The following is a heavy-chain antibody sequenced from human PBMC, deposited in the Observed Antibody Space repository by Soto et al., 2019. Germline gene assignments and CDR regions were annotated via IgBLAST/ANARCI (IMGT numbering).Heavy chain of an antibody. CDR3: ARVMGPLGWFDP. CDR1: GYTFTSYD. Sequence: QVQLVQSGAEVKKPGDSVKVSCKASGYTFTSYDINWVRQATGQGLEWMGWMNPNSGNTGYAQKFQGRVTMTRNTSISTAYMELSSLISEDTPVYYCARVMGPLGWFDPWGQVTLVTVSS. V-gene: IGHV1-8*01. J-gene: IGHJ5*02. CDR2: MNPNSGNT.